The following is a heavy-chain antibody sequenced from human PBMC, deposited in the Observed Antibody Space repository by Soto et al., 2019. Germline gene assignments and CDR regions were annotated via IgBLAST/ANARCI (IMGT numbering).Heavy chain of an antibody. CDR3: ARVGCSSTSCHDGNNWFDP. CDR2: IIPILGIA. V-gene: IGHV1-69*02. Sequence: SVKVSCKASGGTFSSYTISWVRRAPGEGLEWMGRIIPILGIANYAQKFQGRVTITADKSTSTAYMELSSLRSEDTAVYYCARVGCSSTSCHDGNNWFDPWGQGTLVTVSS. D-gene: IGHD2-2*01. J-gene: IGHJ5*02. CDR1: GGTFSSYT.